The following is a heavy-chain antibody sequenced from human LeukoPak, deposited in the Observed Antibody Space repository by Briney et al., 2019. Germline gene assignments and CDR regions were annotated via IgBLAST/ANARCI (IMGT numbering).Heavy chain of an antibody. J-gene: IGHJ4*02. V-gene: IGHV3-48*03. CDR1: GFTFSSYE. CDR2: ISSSGSTI. CDR3: ARELGIPYYFDY. Sequence: GGSLRLSCAASGFTFSSYEMNWVRQAPGKGLEWVSYISSSGSTIYYADSVKGRFTISRDNAKNSLYLQTNSLRAEDTAVYYCARELGIPYYFDYWGQGTLVTVSS. D-gene: IGHD7-27*01.